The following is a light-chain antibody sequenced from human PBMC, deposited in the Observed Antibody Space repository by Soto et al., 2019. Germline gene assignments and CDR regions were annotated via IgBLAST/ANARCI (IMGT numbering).Light chain of an antibody. CDR2: TAS. J-gene: IGKJ1*01. Sequence: IQMTQYPSSLSASVGDRVTITCRTSQPISDYLNWYQQKPGKAPTPLIYTASNLQSGVPSRFSGSGSGTHFTLTISSLQNEDFATYDGQQHYNTTRTFGQGTKVDI. CDR3: QQHYNTTRT. V-gene: IGKV1-39*01. CDR1: QPISDY.